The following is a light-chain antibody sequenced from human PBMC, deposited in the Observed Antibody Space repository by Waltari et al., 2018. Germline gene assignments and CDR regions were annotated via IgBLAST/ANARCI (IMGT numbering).Light chain of an antibody. V-gene: IGKV1-8*01. CDR2: AAS. CDR1: QGISSY. J-gene: IGKJ4*01. CDR3: QQYYSYPLT. Sequence: AIRMTQSPSSLSASTGDRVTITCRVSQGISSYLAWYQQKPGQAPKLLIYAASTWQSGVPSRFSGSGSGTDFTLTISCLQSEDFATYYCQQYYSYPLTFGGGTKVEIK.